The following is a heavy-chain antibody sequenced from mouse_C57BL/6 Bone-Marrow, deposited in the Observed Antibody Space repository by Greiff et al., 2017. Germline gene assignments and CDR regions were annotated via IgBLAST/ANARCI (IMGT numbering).Heavy chain of an antibody. J-gene: IGHJ2*01. CDR2: ISSGGSYT. Sequence: EVKLVESGGDLVKPGGSLKLSCAASGFTFSSYGMSWVRQTPDKGLEWVATISSGGSYTYYPDSVKGRFTISRDNAKNTLYLQMSSLKSEDTAMYYCARQGITTVVAPYYFDYGGRGNTLTVSA. D-gene: IGHD1-1*01. V-gene: IGHV5-6*01. CDR1: GFTFSSYG. CDR3: ARQGITTVVAPYYFDY.